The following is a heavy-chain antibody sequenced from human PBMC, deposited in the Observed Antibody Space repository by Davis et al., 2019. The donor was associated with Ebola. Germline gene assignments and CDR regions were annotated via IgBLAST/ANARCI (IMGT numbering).Heavy chain of an antibody. D-gene: IGHD3-3*01. CDR2: IYYSGST. CDR3: ARGDFWSGYYPEGV. V-gene: IGHV4-31*03. Sequence: PSETLSLTCTVSGGSISSGGYYWSWIRQHPGKGLEWIGYIYYSGSTYYNPSLKSRVTISVDTSKNQFSLKLSSVTAADTAVYYCARGDFWSGYYPEGVWGKGTTVTVSS. J-gene: IGHJ6*04. CDR1: GGSISSGGYY.